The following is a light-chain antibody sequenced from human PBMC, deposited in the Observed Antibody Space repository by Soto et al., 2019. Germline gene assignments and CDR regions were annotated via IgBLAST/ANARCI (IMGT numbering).Light chain of an antibody. CDR3: QQSDRSPYT. CDR2: AAS. Sequence: DIQMTQSPSSLSVSVGDRVTITCRTSQSISRYLHWYQQKPGKAPKLLIYAASSLQSGVPSRFSGSGSGTDFTLTISSLQPEDFATYYCQQSDRSPYTFGQGTKLEI. J-gene: IGKJ2*01. CDR1: QSISRY. V-gene: IGKV1-39*01.